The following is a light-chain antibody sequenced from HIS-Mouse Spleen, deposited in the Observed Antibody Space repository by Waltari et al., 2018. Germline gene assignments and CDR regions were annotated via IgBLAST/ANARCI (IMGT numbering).Light chain of an antibody. V-gene: IGLV2-8*01. CDR1: SSAVGAYNF. J-gene: IGLJ1*01. CDR3: SSYAGSKDV. Sequence: QSALTQPPSASGSPVQSVTISCTGTSSAVGAYNFVPWYHPHPGKAPKLMIYEVSKRPSGVPDRFAGSKSGNTASLTVSGLQAEDEADYYCSSYAGSKDVFGTVTKVTVL. CDR2: EVS.